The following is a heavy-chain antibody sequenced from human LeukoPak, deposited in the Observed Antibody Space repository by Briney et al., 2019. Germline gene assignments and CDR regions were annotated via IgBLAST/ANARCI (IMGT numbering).Heavy chain of an antibody. CDR2: IRYNGNNQ. Sequence: GGSLRLSCAASGFTFNNYGMHWVRQAPGKGLGWVGFIRYNGNNQYYADSVKGRFTISRDNSKHTVFLQMNSLRAEDTAVYYCARLNYDNTSYYSNYFEYWGQGTLVTVSS. D-gene: IGHD3-22*01. CDR3: ARLNYDNTSYYSNYFEY. V-gene: IGHV3-30*02. CDR1: GFTFNNYG. J-gene: IGHJ4*02.